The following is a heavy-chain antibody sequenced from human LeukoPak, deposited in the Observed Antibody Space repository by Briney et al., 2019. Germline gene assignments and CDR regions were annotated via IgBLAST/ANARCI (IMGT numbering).Heavy chain of an antibody. D-gene: IGHD2-15*01. CDR2: INPNGGDT. CDR1: GYTFTGYY. V-gene: IGHV1-2*02. J-gene: IGHJ4*02. CDR3: ARGDCSGASCLTAFVDF. Sequence: GASVKVSCKASGYTFTGYYMHWVRQAPGQGLEWMGWINPNGGDTKCAQKFQGRVTMTRDTSINAAYMELSRLRSDDTAVYYCARGDCSGASCLTAFVDFWGQGTLVTVSS.